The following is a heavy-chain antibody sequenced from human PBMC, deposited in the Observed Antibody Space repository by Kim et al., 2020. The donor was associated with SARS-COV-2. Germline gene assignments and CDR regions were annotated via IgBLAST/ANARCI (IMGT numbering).Heavy chain of an antibody. Sequence: GGSLRLSWAASGFTFNNYAMSWVRQAPGKGLEWVSGIRDSGGSTEYADSVKGRFSISRDNSKNTLYLHMESLRAEDTAVYYCAKVTSGSSGWFEYFQHWGQGALVTVCS. CDR1: GFTFNNYA. D-gene: IGHD6-19*01. CDR2: IRDSGGST. CDR3: AKVTSGSSGWFEYFQH. V-gene: IGHV3-23*01. J-gene: IGHJ1*01.